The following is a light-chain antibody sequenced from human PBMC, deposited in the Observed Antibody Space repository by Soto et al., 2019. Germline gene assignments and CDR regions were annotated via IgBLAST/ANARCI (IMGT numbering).Light chain of an antibody. CDR3: LQHNTYPRT. CDR1: QGIRNN. CDR2: AAS. J-gene: IGKJ1*01. Sequence: DIQMTQSPSSLSASVGDRVTITCRASQGIRNNLAWYQQKPGKATQRLIYAASNLESGVPSRFSGSGSATEFTLTISSLQPEDFATYYCLQHNTYPRTFGQGTKVEIK. V-gene: IGKV1-17*01.